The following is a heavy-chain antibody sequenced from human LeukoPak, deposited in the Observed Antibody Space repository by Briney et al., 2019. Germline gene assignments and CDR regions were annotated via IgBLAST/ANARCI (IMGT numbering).Heavy chain of an antibody. CDR3: ARSLGVRGTRSHMDV. V-gene: IGHV3-21*01. Sequence: GGSLRLSCAASGFTFSSYSMNWVRQAPGKGLEWVSSISSSSSYIYYADSVKGRFTISRDNAKNSLYLQMNSLRAEDTAVYYCARSLGVRGTRSHMDVWGKGTTVTISS. CDR1: GFTFSSYS. J-gene: IGHJ6*03. CDR2: ISSSSSYI. D-gene: IGHD3-10*01.